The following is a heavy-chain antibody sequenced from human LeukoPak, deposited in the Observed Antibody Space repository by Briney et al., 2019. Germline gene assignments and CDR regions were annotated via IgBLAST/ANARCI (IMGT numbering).Heavy chain of an antibody. V-gene: IGHV3-30-3*01. Sequence: PGRSLRLSCAASGFTFSSYAMHWVRQAPGKGLEWVAVISYDGSNKYYADSVKGRFTISRDNSKNTLYLQMNSLRAEDTAVYYCARVLVRGPDTYYYYYGMDVWGQGTTVTVSS. CDR3: ARVLVRGPDTYYYYYGMDV. CDR1: GFTFSSYA. J-gene: IGHJ6*02. CDR2: ISYDGSNK. D-gene: IGHD3-10*01.